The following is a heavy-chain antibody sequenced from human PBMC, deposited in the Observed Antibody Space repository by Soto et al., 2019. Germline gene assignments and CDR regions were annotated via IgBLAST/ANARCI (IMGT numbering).Heavy chain of an antibody. CDR3: SNLHDDFWSPWGMDV. CDR2: IRSKANSYAT. CDR1: GFTFSGSA. Sequence: EVQLVESGGGLVQPGGSLKLSCAASGFTFSGSAMHWVRQASGKGLEWVGRIRSKANSYATAYAASVKGRFTISRDDSKTTAYLQMNSLDTEDTAVYYCSNLHDDFWSPWGMDVWGQGTTVTVSS. V-gene: IGHV3-73*01. D-gene: IGHD3-3*01. J-gene: IGHJ6*02.